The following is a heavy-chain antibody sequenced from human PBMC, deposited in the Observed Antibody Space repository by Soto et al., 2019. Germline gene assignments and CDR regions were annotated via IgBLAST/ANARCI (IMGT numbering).Heavy chain of an antibody. Sequence: GGSLRLSCAASGFTFSSFAMSWVRQAPGKGLEWVSAISGSGGSTYYADSVKGRFTISRDNSKNTLYLQMNSLRAEDTAVYYCAKDRFYGDYSFDYWGQGTLVTVSS. J-gene: IGHJ4*02. D-gene: IGHD4-17*01. CDR2: ISGSGGST. V-gene: IGHV3-23*01. CDR3: AKDRFYGDYSFDY. CDR1: GFTFSSFA.